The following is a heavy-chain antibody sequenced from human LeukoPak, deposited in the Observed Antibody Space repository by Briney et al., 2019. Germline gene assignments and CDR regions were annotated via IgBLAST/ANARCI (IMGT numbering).Heavy chain of an antibody. J-gene: IGHJ4*02. CDR3: ATTRAAGVMNYFDY. CDR1: GYTLTELS. CDR2: FDPEDGET. D-gene: IGHD3-16*01. V-gene: IGHV1-24*01. Sequence: ASVKVSCKVSGYTLTELSMHWVRQAPGQGLEWMGGFDPEDGETIYAQKFQGRVTMTEDTSTDTAYMELSSLRSEDTAVYYCATTRAAGVMNYFDYWGQGTLVTVSS.